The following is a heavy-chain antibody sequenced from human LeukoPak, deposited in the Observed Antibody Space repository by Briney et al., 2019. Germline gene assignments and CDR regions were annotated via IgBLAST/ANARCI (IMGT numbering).Heavy chain of an antibody. J-gene: IGHJ4*02. D-gene: IGHD3-10*01. CDR1: GGSISSYY. Sequence: PSETLSLTCTVSGGSISSYYWSWIRQPPGKGLEWIGYIYYSGSTNYNPSLKSRVTISVDTSKNQFSLKLSSVTAADTAVYYCARDSGGVFDYWGQGTLVTVSS. V-gene: IGHV4-59*01. CDR3: ARDSGGVFDY. CDR2: IYYSGST.